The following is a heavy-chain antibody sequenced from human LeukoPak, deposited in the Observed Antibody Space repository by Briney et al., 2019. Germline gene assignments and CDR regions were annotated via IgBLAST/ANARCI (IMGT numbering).Heavy chain of an antibody. D-gene: IGHD3-9*01. J-gene: IGHJ6*02. V-gene: IGHV3-23*01. CDR1: GFTFRSFG. CDR2: ISGSGGST. CDR3: AKVTQYYDILTGYWGYYYGMDV. Sequence: PGRSLRLSCAASGFTFRSFGMHWVRQAPGKGLEWVSAISGSGGSTYYADSVKGRFTISRDNSKNTLYLQMNSLRAEDTAVYYCAKVTQYYDILTGYWGYYYGMDVWGQGTTVTVSS.